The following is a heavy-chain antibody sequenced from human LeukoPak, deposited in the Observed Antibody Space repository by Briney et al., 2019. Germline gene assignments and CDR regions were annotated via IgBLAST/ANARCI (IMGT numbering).Heavy chain of an antibody. CDR1: GFTFGDYA. CDR3: TRIGPNDAFDI. CDR2: IRSKAYGGTT. Sequence: PGGSLRLSCTASGFTFGDYAMSWVRQAPGKGLEWVGFIRSKAYGGTTEYAASVKGRFTISRDDSKSIAYLQMNSLKTEDTAVYYCTRIGPNDAFDIWGQGTMVTVSS. J-gene: IGHJ3*02. V-gene: IGHV3-49*04.